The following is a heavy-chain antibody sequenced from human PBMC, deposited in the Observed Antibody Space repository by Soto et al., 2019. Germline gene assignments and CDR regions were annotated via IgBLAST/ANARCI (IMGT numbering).Heavy chain of an antibody. V-gene: IGHV1-2*04. CDR1: GYTVNDYY. CDR2: INPDSGGT. J-gene: IGHJ4*02. D-gene: IGHD6-13*01. CDR3: AREGITAAAGY. Sequence: QVQLVQSGVEVKKPGASVKVSCKASGYTVNDYYMHWVRQAPGQGLQGRGWINPDSGGTNYAQKFQGWVTLTRDTSISTAYMELSRLSPDDTAVYYCAREGITAAAGYWGQGTLVTVSS.